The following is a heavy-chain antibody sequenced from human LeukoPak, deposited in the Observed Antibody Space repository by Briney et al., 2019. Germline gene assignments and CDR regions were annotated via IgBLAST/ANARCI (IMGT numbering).Heavy chain of an antibody. V-gene: IGHV3-15*01. CDR2: IKSKTDGGTT. D-gene: IGHD3-3*01. Sequence: GGSLRLSCAASGFTFSNAWMSWVRQAPGEGLEWVGRIKSKTDGGTTDYAAPVKGRFTISRDDSKNTLYLQMNSLKTEDTAVYYCTTDPVLRFLEWLLLDFDYWGQGTLVTVSS. J-gene: IGHJ4*02. CDR3: TTDPVLRFLEWLLLDFDY. CDR1: GFTFSNAW.